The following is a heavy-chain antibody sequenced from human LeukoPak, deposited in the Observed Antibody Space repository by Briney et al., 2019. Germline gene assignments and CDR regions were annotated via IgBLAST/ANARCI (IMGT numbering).Heavy chain of an antibody. CDR3: ARDSGGGSGSYYRYFDY. CDR1: GYSISSGYY. CDR2: IYHSGST. J-gene: IGHJ4*02. Sequence: SETLSLTCTVSGYSISSGYYWGWIRQPPGKGLEWIGSIYHSGSTYYNPSLKSRVTISVDTSKNQFSLKLTSMTAADTAVYYCARDSGGGSGSYYRYFDYWGQGTLVTVSS. V-gene: IGHV4-38-2*02. D-gene: IGHD3-10*01.